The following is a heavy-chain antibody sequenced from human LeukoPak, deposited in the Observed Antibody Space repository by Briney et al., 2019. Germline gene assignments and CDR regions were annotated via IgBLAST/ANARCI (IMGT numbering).Heavy chain of an antibody. CDR3: AKDVYRGLDMATRPDY. CDR2: ISGDAGST. J-gene: IGHJ4*02. V-gene: IGHV3-43*02. D-gene: IGHD5-24*01. Sequence: GGSLRLSCAASGFTFDDYAMHWVRQAPGKGLEWVSLISGDAGSTYYADSVKGRFTISRDDSKNSLYLQMNSLRTEDTAFYYCAKDVYRGLDMATRPDYWGQGTLVTVSS. CDR1: GFTFDDYA.